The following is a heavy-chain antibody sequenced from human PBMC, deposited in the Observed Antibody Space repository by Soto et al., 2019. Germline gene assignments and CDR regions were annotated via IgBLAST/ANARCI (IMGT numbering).Heavy chain of an antibody. V-gene: IGHV3-21*01. J-gene: IGHJ3*02. CDR1: GASFTKYY. D-gene: IGHD5-18*01. CDR2: ISSSSSYI. CDR3: ARAGIQLWLRRDAFDI. Sequence: ETLSLTCAVYGASFTKYYWSWIRQAPGKGLEWVSSISSSSSYIYYADSVKGRFTISRDNAKNSLYLQMNSLRAEDTAVYYCARAGIQLWLRRDAFDIWGQGTMVTVSS.